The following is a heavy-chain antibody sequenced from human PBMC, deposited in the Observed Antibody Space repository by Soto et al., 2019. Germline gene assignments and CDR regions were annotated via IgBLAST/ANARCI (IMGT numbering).Heavy chain of an antibody. D-gene: IGHD1-26*01. CDR3: ASRDPAHSVDY. V-gene: IGHV4-4*02. CDR2: IYRTGST. J-gene: IGHJ4*02. CDR1: GGSFTSNNW. Sequence: SETLSLTCAVSGGSFTSNNWWTWVRQPPGQGLEWIGEIYRTGSTNYNPSLKSRVTISLDKSENQFSLKVTSLTAADTAVYYCASRDPAHSVDYWGQGTLVTVS.